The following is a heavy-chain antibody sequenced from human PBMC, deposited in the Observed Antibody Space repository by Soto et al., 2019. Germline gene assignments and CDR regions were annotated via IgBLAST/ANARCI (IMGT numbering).Heavy chain of an antibody. CDR2: ISGSGGST. J-gene: IGHJ4*02. Sequence: GGSLRLSCAASGFTFSSYAMSWVRQAPGKGLEWVSAISGSGGSTYYADSVKGRFTISRDNSKNTLYLQMNSLRAEDTAVYYCAKARAPGVVVAATDYWGQGTLVTVSS. CDR1: GFTFSSYA. CDR3: AKARAPGVVVAATDY. D-gene: IGHD2-15*01. V-gene: IGHV3-23*01.